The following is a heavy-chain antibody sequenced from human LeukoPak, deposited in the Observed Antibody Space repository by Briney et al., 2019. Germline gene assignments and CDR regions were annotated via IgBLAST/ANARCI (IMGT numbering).Heavy chain of an antibody. V-gene: IGHV3-11*04. CDR1: GFTFRDSY. Sequence: GGSLRLSCAASGFTFRDSYMTWVRQAPGKGVEWVAYISGSGHDINYSESAKGRFTISRDNAKNSLYLQMSSLRVEDTAVYYCTRDPCHLDSWGQGTLVTVSS. J-gene: IGHJ4*02. CDR2: ISGSGHDI. CDR3: TRDPCHLDS.